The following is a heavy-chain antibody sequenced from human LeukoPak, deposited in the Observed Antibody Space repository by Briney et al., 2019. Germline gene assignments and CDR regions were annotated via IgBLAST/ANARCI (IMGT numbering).Heavy chain of an antibody. J-gene: IGHJ3*02. CDR3: ARWTYLAYCGGDCSPDAFDI. D-gene: IGHD2-21*02. CDR1: GFTFSSYS. CDR2: ISSSSSYI. V-gene: IGHV3-21*01. Sequence: TGGCLRLSCAASGFTFSSYSMNWVRQAPGKGLEWVSSISSSSSYIYYADSVKGRFTISRDNAKNSLYLQMNSLRAEDTAVYYCARWTYLAYCGGDCSPDAFDIWGQGTMVTVSS.